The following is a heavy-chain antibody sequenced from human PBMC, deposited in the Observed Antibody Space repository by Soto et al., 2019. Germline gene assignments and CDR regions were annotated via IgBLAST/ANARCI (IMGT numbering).Heavy chain of an antibody. V-gene: IGHV1-18*01. D-gene: IGHD3-10*01. J-gene: IGHJ5*02. CDR2: ISAYNGNT. CDR3: ARGVGSGSYYNQYNWFDP. Sequence: GASVKVSCEASGYTFTSYGISWVRQAPGQGLEWMGWISAYNGNTNYAQKLQGRVTMTTDTSTSTAYMELRSLRSDDTAVYYCARGVGSGSYYNQYNWFDPWGQGTLVTVSS. CDR1: GYTFTSYG.